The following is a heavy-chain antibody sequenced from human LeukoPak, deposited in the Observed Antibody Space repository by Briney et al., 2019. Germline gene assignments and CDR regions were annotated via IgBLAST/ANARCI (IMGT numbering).Heavy chain of an antibody. J-gene: IGHJ6*04. CDR2: IWYDGSNK. CDR3: ARDLITPKGSGWLYYCYYGMDV. CDR1: GFTFSSYG. V-gene: IGHV3-33*01. Sequence: GRSLRLSCAASGFTFSSYGMHWVRQAPGKGLEWVAVIWYDGSNKYYADSVKGRFTISRDNSKNTLYLQMNSLRAEDTAVYYCARDLITPKGSGWLYYCYYGMDVWGKGTTVTVSS. D-gene: IGHD6-19*01.